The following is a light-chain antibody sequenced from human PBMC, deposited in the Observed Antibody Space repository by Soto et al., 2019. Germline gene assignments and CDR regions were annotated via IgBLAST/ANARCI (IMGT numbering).Light chain of an antibody. CDR2: GAS. J-gene: IGKJ5*01. Sequence: IVMTQSPGTLSLSPGERATLSCRASQSVSSRLAWYQQKPGQAPRLLISGASGRATGIPDRFSGSGSGTDFTLTISRLEPEDFALYYCQHYVERSPITFGQGTRLEIK. V-gene: IGKV3-20*01. CDR3: QHYVERSPIT. CDR1: QSVSSR.